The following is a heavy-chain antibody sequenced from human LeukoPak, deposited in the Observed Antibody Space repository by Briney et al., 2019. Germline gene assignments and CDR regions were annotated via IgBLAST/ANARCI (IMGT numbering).Heavy chain of an antibody. CDR1: GFTFSSYS. J-gene: IGHJ4*02. D-gene: IGHD5-18*01. CDR3: ARAKASAMFSSDY. CDR2: ISGSSSYI. V-gene: IGHV3-21*03. Sequence: PGESLRLSCAASGFTFSSYSMNWVRQAPGKGLEWVSSISGSSSYINYADSVKGRFIISRDNAKNSLYLQMNSLRVEDTAVYYCARAKASAMFSSDYWGQGALVTVSS.